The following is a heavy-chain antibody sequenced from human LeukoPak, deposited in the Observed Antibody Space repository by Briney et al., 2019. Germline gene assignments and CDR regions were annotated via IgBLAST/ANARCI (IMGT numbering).Heavy chain of an antibody. CDR2: INHSGST. CDR3: ARGGLFVDY. Sequence: PETLSLTCAVYGGSFSGYYWSWIRQPPGKGLEWIGEINHSGSTNYNPSLKSRVTISVDTSKNQFSLKLSSVTAADTAVYYCARGGLFVDYWGQGTLVTVSS. CDR1: GGSFSGYY. V-gene: IGHV4-34*01. J-gene: IGHJ4*02.